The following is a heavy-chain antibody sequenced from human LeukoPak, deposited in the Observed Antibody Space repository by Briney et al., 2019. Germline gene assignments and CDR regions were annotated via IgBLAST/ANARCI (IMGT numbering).Heavy chain of an antibody. D-gene: IGHD1-14*01. CDR1: GFTFSSCG. CDR2: IGPTGTDR. V-gene: IGHV3-21*01. Sequence: PGGSLRLSCAASGFTFSSCGFNWVRQAPGKGLEWVSSIGPTGTDRYYADSVRGRFTISRDNPNNSMYLQMDSLRDEDTAVYYCATETIGRHYDYWGQGTLLTVSS. CDR3: ATETIGRHYDY. J-gene: IGHJ4*02.